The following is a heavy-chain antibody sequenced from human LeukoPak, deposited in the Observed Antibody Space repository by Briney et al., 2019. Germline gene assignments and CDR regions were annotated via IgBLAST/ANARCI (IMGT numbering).Heavy chain of an antibody. CDR3: AELGITMIGGV. D-gene: IGHD3-10*02. J-gene: IGHJ6*04. CDR2: ISSSGSTI. CDR1: GFTFTSYE. Sequence: GGSLRLSCAASGFTFTSYEMNWVRQAPGKGLEWVSYISSSGSTIYYADSVKGRFTISGDNAKNSLYLQMNSLRAEDTAVYYCAELGITMIGGVWGKGTTVTISS. V-gene: IGHV3-48*03.